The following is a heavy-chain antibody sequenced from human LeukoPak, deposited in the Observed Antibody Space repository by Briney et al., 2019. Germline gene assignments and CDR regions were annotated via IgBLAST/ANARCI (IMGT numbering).Heavy chain of an antibody. J-gene: IGHJ4*02. Sequence: GGSLRLSCVASGFIFSDYGIQWVRQAPGKGLEWVAVISYDGSNKYYADSVKGRFTISRDNSKNTLYLQMNSLRAEDTAVYYCAKDRPAYNWNYLLGYWGQGTLVTVSS. CDR2: ISYDGSNK. V-gene: IGHV3-30*18. CDR1: GFIFSDYG. D-gene: IGHD1-7*01. CDR3: AKDRPAYNWNYLLGY.